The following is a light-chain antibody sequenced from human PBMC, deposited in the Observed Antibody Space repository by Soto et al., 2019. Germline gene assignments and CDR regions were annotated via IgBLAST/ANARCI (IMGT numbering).Light chain of an antibody. CDR3: QQYNNWPPIT. J-gene: IGKJ5*01. Sequence: MMMTQSPATLSVSPGERVTLSCRTSHSVNSHVAWYQQKPGQAPRLLLYGASTRATGIPVRFSGSGFGTEFTLTISSLRSEDFAVYYCQQYNNWPPITFGQGTRLEI. CDR2: GAS. CDR1: HSVNSH. V-gene: IGKV3-15*01.